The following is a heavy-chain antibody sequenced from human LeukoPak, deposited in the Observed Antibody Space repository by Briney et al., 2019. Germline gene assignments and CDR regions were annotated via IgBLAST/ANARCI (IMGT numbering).Heavy chain of an antibody. V-gene: IGHV4-39*07. CDR3: AREGSSFDSSTNDAFDI. D-gene: IGHD3-22*01. J-gene: IGHJ3*02. CDR1: GGSISISSYY. Sequence: SQTLSLTCTVSGGSISISSYYWGWIRQPPGKGLEWIGRIYYSGSTYYNPSLKSPVTISVDRSKNQFSLKLSSVTAADTAVYYCAREGSSFDSSTNDAFDIWGQGTMVTVSS. CDR2: IYYSGST.